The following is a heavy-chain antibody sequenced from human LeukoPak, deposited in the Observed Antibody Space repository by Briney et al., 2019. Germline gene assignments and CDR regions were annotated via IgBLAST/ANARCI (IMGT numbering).Heavy chain of an antibody. J-gene: IGHJ6*03. V-gene: IGHV4-59*01. CDR1: GDSISSYY. D-gene: IGHD6-19*01. Sequence: PSETLSLTCTVSGDSISSYYWSWIRQPPGKGLEWIGYMYYSGSTNYNPSLKSRVTISVDTSKNQFSLKLSSVTAADTAVYYCARFVAVAGRGYYYYYMDVWGKGTTVTISS. CDR3: ARFVAVAGRGYYYYYMDV. CDR2: MYYSGST.